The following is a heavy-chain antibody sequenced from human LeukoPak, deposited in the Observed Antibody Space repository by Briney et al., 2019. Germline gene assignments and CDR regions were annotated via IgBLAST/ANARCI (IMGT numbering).Heavy chain of an antibody. CDR3: AKDYLGSI. J-gene: IGHJ4*02. CDR1: GFTFSSYG. CDR2: ISYDGSNK. Sequence: GGSLRRSCAASGFTFSSYGMHWVRQAPGKGLEWVAVISYDGSNKYYADSVKGRFTISRDNSKNTLYLQMNSLGAEDTAVYYCAKDYLGSIWGQGTLVTVSS. D-gene: IGHD2-15*01. V-gene: IGHV3-30*18.